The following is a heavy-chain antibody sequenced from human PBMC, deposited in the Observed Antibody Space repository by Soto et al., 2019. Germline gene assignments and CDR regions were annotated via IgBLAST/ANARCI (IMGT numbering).Heavy chain of an antibody. Sequence: VTSVKVSCTASGYTFTSYGINWVRQAPGQGLEWMGWISAYNANTHYAQKLQGRVTMTTDTFTSTAYMELRSLRSDDTAMYYCARGENWFDPWGQGTLVTVSS. V-gene: IGHV1-18*01. J-gene: IGHJ5*02. CDR1: GYTFTSYG. CDR2: ISAYNANT. CDR3: ARGENWFDP.